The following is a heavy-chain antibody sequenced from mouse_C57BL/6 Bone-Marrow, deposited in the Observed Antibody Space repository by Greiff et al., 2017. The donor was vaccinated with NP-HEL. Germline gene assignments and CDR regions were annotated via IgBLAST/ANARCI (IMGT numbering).Heavy chain of an antibody. CDR2: INPYNGDT. CDR1: GYSFTGYF. J-gene: IGHJ3*01. D-gene: IGHD1-1*02. V-gene: IGHV1-20*01. CDR3: ARNGGSSLAY. Sequence: EVQLQQSGPELVKPGDSVKISCKASGYSFTGYFMHWVMQSPGQSLEWIGRINPYNGDTFYNQKFKGKATLTVDKSSSTAHMELRSLTSDDSAVYDCARNGGSSLAYWGQGTLVTVSA.